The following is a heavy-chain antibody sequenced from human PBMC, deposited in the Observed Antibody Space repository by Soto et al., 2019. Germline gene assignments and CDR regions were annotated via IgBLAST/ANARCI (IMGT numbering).Heavy chain of an antibody. CDR2: SRDKAQGYSI. Sequence: EVQLVESGGGLVQPGGSLRLSCAGSGFTLSDHSIDWVRQAPGKGLEWVGRSRDKAQGYSITYAASVKGRFTTARDESMNSVYLQMHTLKTDDSAVDYCVRAKSFSASSGYTRYLDHWGQGTLVTASS. J-gene: IGHJ4*02. CDR3: VRAKSFSASSGYTRYLDH. V-gene: IGHV3-72*01. CDR1: GFTLSDHS. D-gene: IGHD3-22*01.